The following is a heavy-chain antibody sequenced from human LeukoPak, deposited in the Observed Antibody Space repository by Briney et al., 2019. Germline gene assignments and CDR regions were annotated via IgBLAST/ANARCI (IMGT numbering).Heavy chain of an antibody. CDR2: INPHSGGT. D-gene: IGHD2-21*02. J-gene: IGHJ6*03. CDR1: GYIFTSYS. CDR3: ARGVTARGFYYYMDI. Sequence: ASVKVSCKASGYIFTSYSMHWVRRAPGQGLEWMGWINPHSGGTNYAQEFQGRVTMTRDTSISTAYMELSSLRPDDTAVYSCARGVTARGFYYYMDIWGNGTTVTISS. V-gene: IGHV1-2*02.